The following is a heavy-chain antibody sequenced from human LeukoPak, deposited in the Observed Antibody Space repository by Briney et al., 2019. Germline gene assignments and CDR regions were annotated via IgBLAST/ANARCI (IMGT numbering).Heavy chain of an antibody. J-gene: IGHJ4*02. CDR1: GGSFSGYY. CDR2: IYYSGST. Sequence: PSETLSLTCAVYGGSFSGYYWSWIRQPPGKGLEWIGYIYYSGSTNYNPSLKSRVTISVDTSKNQFSLKLNSVTAADTAVYYCASHKGFWGQGTLVTVSS. V-gene: IGHV4-59*01. CDR3: ASHKGF.